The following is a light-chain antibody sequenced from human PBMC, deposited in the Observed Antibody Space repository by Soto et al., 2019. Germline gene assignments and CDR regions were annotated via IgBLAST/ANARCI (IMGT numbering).Light chain of an antibody. Sequence: QSALTQPASASVSPGPSVTLSCTGTSSDVGGYNYVPWYQQQPGKVPKLIIYEVNNRHAGVSYRFSCSKSGNTACLTIPGLLPEDEEDYYFSPYTGISTQVFGGGTKVTVL. J-gene: IGLJ2*01. CDR3: SPYTGISTQV. V-gene: IGLV2-14*01. CDR1: SSDVGGYNY. CDR2: EVN.